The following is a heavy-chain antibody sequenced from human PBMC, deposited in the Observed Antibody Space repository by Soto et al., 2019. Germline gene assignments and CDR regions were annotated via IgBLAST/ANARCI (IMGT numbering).Heavy chain of an antibody. CDR3: ARISVAGN. J-gene: IGHJ4*02. V-gene: IGHV3-74*01. CDR2: ISKDGSGT. D-gene: IGHD6-19*01. CDR1: GFTFSSNG. Sequence: GGSLRLSCAASGFTFSSNGMTWVRQAPGKGLEWVSIISKDGSGTIYADSVKGRFTISRDNAKNTLYLQMNSLRAEDTAVYYCARISVAGNWGQGTLVTVSS.